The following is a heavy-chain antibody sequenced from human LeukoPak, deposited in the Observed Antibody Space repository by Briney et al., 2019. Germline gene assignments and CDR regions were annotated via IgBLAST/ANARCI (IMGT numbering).Heavy chain of an antibody. CDR1: GFTFRSYE. Sequence: SLRLSRPPSGFTFRSYEMKWVRQAPGKGREGVSYISSSLITIYYADSVKGRSTITRDNAKNSLYLQMKSLRAEDTAVYYCARDKARLLWFGESRSYGMDVWGKGTTVTVSS. CDR3: ARDKARLLWFGESRSYGMDV. CDR2: ISSSLITI. D-gene: IGHD3-10*01. J-gene: IGHJ6*04. V-gene: IGHV3-48*03.